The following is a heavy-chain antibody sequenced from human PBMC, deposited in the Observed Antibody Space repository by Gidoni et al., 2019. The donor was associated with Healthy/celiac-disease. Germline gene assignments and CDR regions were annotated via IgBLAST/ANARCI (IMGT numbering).Heavy chain of an antibody. J-gene: IGHJ5*02. CDR2: IIPIFGTA. Sequence: QVQLVQSGAEVKKPGSSVKVSCKASGGNFSSYAISWVRQAPGQGLEWMGGIIPIFGTANYAQKFQSRVTITADESTSTAYMERSSLRAEDTAVYYCAREGLRNWFDPWGQGTLVTVSS. CDR1: GGNFSSYA. V-gene: IGHV1-69*01. CDR3: AREGLRNWFDP. D-gene: IGHD3-22*01.